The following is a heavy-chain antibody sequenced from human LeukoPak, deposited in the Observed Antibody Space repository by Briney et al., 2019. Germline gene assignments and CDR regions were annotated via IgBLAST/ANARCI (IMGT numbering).Heavy chain of an antibody. CDR2: ISSGSSTI. J-gene: IGHJ4*02. D-gene: IGHD3-22*01. CDR1: GFTFSNYS. Sequence: GGSLRLSCAASGFTFSNYSMNWVRQAPGKGLEWVSYISSGSSTIYYADSVKGRFTISRDNAKNSLYLQMNSLRDEDTAVYYCASVGSSGYYAGYWGQGTLVTVSS. V-gene: IGHV3-48*02. CDR3: ASVGSSGYYAGY.